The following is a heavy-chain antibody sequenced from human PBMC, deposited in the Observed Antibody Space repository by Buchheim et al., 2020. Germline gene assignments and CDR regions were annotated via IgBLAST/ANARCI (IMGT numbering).Heavy chain of an antibody. D-gene: IGHD5-24*01. CDR1: GFTFSSYA. J-gene: IGHJ6*02. V-gene: IGHV3-23*01. CDR2: ISGSGGST. CDR3: AKDLEEMATMVRAWYYYYGMDV. Sequence: EVQLLESGGGLVQPGGSLRLSCAASGFTFSSYAMSWVRQAPGKGLEWVSAISGSGGSTYYADSVKGRFTISRDNSKNTLYLQMNSLRAEDTAVYYCAKDLEEMATMVRAWYYYYGMDVWGQGTT.